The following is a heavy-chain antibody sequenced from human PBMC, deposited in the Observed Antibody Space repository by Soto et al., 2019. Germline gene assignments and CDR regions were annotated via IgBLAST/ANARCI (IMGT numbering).Heavy chain of an antibody. CDR1: GFTFSSYT. CDR3: ARDSVRDYLYYYYGMDV. D-gene: IGHD4-17*01. V-gene: IGHV3-21*01. J-gene: IGHJ6*02. CDR2: IGTSSSYI. Sequence: GGSLRLSCAASGFTFSSYTMNWVRQAPGRGLEWVSSIGTSSSYIYYADSVKGRFTISRDNAKNSLFLQMNSLRADDTAVYYCARDSVRDYLYYYYGMDVWGQGTTVTVSS.